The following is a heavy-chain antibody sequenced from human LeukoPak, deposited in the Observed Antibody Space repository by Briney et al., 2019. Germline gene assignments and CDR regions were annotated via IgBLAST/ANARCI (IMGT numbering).Heavy chain of an antibody. D-gene: IGHD6-19*01. CDR2: INPSGGST. Sequence: ASVKVSCKASGYTFTSYYMQWVRQAPGQGLEWMGIINPSGGSTTYAQKFQGRVTITADESTSTAYMELSSLRSEDTAVYYCASPQGYSSGTLGYWGQGTLVTVSS. J-gene: IGHJ4*02. CDR3: ASPQGYSSGTLGY. V-gene: IGHV1-46*01. CDR1: GYTFTSYY.